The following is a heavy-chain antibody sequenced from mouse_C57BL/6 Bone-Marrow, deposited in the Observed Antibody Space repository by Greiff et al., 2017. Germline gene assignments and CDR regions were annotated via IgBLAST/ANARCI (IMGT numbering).Heavy chain of an antibody. D-gene: IGHD1-1*01. V-gene: IGHV1-64*01. J-gene: IGHJ1*03. CDR1: GYTFTSYW. Sequence: QVQLQQPGAELVKPGASVKLSCKASGYTFTSYWMHWVKQRPGQGLEWIGMIHPNSGSTNYNEKFKSKATLTVDKSSSTAYMQLSSLTSEDSAVYYCARSRGSSPDCYFDVWGTGTTVTVSS. CDR2: IHPNSGST. CDR3: ARSRGSSPDCYFDV.